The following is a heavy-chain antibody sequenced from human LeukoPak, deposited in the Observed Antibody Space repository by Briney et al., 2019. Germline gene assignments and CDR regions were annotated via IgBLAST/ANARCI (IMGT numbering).Heavy chain of an antibody. D-gene: IGHD3-22*01. V-gene: IGHV1-18*01. CDR2: ISAYNGNT. Sequence: ASVTVSCTASGYTFTSYGISWVRQAPGQGLERMGWISAYNGNTNYAQKLQGRVTMTTDTSTSTAYMELRSLRSDDTAVYYCARGHYDSSGYYEGNWFDPWGQGTLVTVSS. CDR3: ARGHYDSSGYYEGNWFDP. CDR1: GYTFTSYG. J-gene: IGHJ5*02.